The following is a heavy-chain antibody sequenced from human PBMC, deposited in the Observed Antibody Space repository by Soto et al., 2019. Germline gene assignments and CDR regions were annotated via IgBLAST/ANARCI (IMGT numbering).Heavy chain of an antibody. D-gene: IGHD2-2*01. CDR2: ISSSSSYI. CDR3: ARGPEYCSSTSCNADFLYYYYYMDV. Sequence: GGSLRLSCAASGFTFSSYSMNWVRQAPGKGLEWVSSISSSSSYIYYADSVKGRFTISRDNAKNSLYLQMNSLRAEDTAVYYCARGPEYCSSTSCNADFLYYYYYMDVWGKGTTVTVSS. J-gene: IGHJ6*03. V-gene: IGHV3-21*01. CDR1: GFTFSSYS.